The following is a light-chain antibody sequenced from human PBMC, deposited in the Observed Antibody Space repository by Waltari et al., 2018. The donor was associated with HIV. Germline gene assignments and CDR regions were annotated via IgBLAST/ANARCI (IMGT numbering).Light chain of an antibody. CDR2: DVS. J-gene: IGLJ2*01. CDR3: SSYTSSSVV. Sequence: QSALTQPASVSGSPGQSITISCTGTSSDVGGYNYVSWYQQHPGKAPKLMIYDVSNRPSGVSNRFSGSKSGNTASLTISGLQAEDEADYYYSSYTSSSVVFGGGTKLTVL. CDR1: SSDVGGYNY. V-gene: IGLV2-14*03.